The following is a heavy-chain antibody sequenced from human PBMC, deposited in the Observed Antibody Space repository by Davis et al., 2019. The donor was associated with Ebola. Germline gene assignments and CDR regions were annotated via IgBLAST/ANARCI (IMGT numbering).Heavy chain of an antibody. D-gene: IGHD3-10*01. Sequence: GESLKISCAASEFTFSSYWMHWVRQAPGKGLVWVSRINSDGRTTAYADSVKGRFTISRDNAKNTLYLQMNSLRAEDTAVYYCARDLSRLWFGELLSTYYYYGMDVWGKGTTVTVSS. CDR3: ARDLSRLWFGELLSTYYYYGMDV. CDR1: EFTFSSYW. J-gene: IGHJ6*04. CDR2: INSDGRTT. V-gene: IGHV3-74*01.